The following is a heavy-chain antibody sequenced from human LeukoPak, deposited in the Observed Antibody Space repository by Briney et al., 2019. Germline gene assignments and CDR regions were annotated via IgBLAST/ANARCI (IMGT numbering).Heavy chain of an antibody. J-gene: IGHJ4*02. V-gene: IGHV3-23*01. CDR3: AKDRWGAVASFDY. Sequence: GGSLRLSCAASAFTFSIYAMSWVRQAPGKGLGWVSTISGSGGSTHYADSVKGSFTISRDNSKNTLYLQMNSLRAEDTAVYYCAKDRWGAVASFDYWGQGTLVTVSS. D-gene: IGHD6-19*01. CDR2: ISGSGGST. CDR1: AFTFSIYA.